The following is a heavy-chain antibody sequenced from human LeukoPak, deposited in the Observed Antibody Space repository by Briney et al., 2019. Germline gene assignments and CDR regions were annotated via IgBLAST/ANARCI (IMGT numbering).Heavy chain of an antibody. D-gene: IGHD5-24*01. CDR3: ARGGWLQLPRD. V-gene: IGHV4-59*08. J-gene: IGHJ4*02. CDR2: IYYGGST. Sequence: SETLSLTCTVSGGSISSYYWSWIRQPPGKGLEWIGYIYYGGSTNYNPSLKSRVTISVDTSKNQFSLKLSSVTAADTAVYYCARGGWLQLPRDWGRGTLVTVSS. CDR1: GGSISSYY.